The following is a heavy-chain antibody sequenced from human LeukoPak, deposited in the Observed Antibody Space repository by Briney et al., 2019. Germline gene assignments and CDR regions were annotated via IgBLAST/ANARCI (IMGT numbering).Heavy chain of an antibody. CDR2: INHSGST. Sequence: PSETLSLTCAVYGGSFSGYYWSWIRQPPGKGLEWIGEINHSGSTNYNPSLKSRVTISVDTSKNQFSLKLSSVTAADTAVYYCARGFGRYSGSGMDVWGKGTTVTVSS. CDR3: ARGFGRYSGSGMDV. V-gene: IGHV4-34*01. D-gene: IGHD5-12*01. CDR1: GGSFSGYY. J-gene: IGHJ6*04.